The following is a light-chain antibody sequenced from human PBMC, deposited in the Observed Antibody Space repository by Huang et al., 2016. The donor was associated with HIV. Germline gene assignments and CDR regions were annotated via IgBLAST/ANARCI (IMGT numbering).Light chain of an antibody. CDR2: GAS. CDR3: HQYNNWPRT. V-gene: IGKV3-15*01. CDR1: QSLSSS. Sequence: EIVMTQSPATLSVSPGERATLSCRASQSLSSSLAWYQHKPGQAPRLLIYGASTRATGIPARFSGSGSGTEFPLTISSLQSADFAVYYCHQYNNWPRTFGQGTKVEI. J-gene: IGKJ1*01.